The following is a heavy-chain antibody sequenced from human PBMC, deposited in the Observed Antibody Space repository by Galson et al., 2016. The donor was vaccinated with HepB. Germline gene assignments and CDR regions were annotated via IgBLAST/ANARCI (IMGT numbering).Heavy chain of an antibody. V-gene: IGHV1-69*13. CDR2: IIPIFGTP. J-gene: IGHJ6*02. CDR1: GGTFSSDA. CDR3: ARVPRRRDIVIVPAAINRYYYYGLDV. Sequence: SVKVSCKASGGTFSSDAISWVRQAPGQGLEWMGGIIPIFGTPHYEQKFQGRVTITADESTTTAYMELSSLRSDDTAVYYCARVPRRRDIVIVPAAINRYYYYGLDVWGQGTTVTVSS. D-gene: IGHD2-2*01.